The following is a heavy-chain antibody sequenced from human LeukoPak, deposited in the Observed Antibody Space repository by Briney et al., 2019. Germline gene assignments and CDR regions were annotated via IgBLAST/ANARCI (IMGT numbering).Heavy chain of an antibody. CDR2: FYTSGST. CDR1: GGSISSGTYY. V-gene: IGHV4-61*02. CDR3: ARLRGPRSGSKVVYYYYYMDV. J-gene: IGHJ6*03. Sequence: SETLSLTCTVSGGSISSGTYYWSWIRQPAGKGLEWIGRFYTSGSTNYNPSLKSRVTISVDTSKNQFSLKLSSVTAADTAVYYCARLRGPRSGSKVVYYYYYMDVWGKGTTVTVSS. D-gene: IGHD3-10*01.